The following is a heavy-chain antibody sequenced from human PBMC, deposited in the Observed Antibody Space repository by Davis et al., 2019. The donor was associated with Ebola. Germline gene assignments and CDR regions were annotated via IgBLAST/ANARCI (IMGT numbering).Heavy chain of an antibody. CDR2: MNPNSGNT. D-gene: IGHD3-16*02. Sequence: ASVQVSCKASGYSFIDYDINWVRQATGQGLEWMGWMNPNSGNTGYAQKFQARLTITRNTSISTAYMELSSLRYDDAAVYYCARAPANTQSDLKSGNYRWFDPWGQGTLVTVSS. V-gene: IGHV1-8*03. J-gene: IGHJ5*02. CDR3: ARAPANTQSDLKSGNYRWFDP. CDR1: GYSFIDYD.